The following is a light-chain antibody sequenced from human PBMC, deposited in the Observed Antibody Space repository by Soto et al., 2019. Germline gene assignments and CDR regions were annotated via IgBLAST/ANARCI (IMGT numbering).Light chain of an antibody. V-gene: IGKV3-11*01. CDR2: DAS. CDR3: QHNSEGPRWT. J-gene: IGKJ1*01. Sequence: EMVLTQAPYPLSFSPGERANLSCRASQSVRIHVAWYQQKPGQAPRPLIYDASKRATGIPNRFSGSVSGTDVTLNISSLEPEDFATYYCQHNSEGPRWTFGQGTKVEIK. CDR1: QSVRIH.